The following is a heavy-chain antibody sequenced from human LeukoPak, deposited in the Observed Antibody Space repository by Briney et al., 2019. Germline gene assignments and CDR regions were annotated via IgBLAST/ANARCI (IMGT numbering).Heavy chain of an antibody. J-gene: IGHJ6*03. D-gene: IGHD1-7*01. CDR3: ARRWNYGRNYYIDV. CDR2: INDSGTI. Sequence: SETLSLTCAVYGGSFSHYYWSWIRQFPGMGLEWIGEINDSGTINYNPSLMSRVTISLDKSKNQFSLKLSSATAADTAVYYCARRWNYGRNYYIDVWGKGATVSVSS. V-gene: IGHV4-34*01. CDR1: GGSFSHYY.